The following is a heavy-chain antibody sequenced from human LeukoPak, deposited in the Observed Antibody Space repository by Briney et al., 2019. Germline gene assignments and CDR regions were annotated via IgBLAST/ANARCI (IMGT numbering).Heavy chain of an antibody. CDR1: GYTFTGYY. Sequence: ASVKVSCKASGYTFTGYYMHWVRQAPGQGLEWMGWINPNGGGTNFAQKFQGRVTMTRDTSISTAYMELCRLRSDDTAVYYCARPDNMVRGFSWGQGTLVTVSS. J-gene: IGHJ5*02. D-gene: IGHD3-10*01. V-gene: IGHV1-2*02. CDR3: ARPDNMVRGFS. CDR2: INPNGGGT.